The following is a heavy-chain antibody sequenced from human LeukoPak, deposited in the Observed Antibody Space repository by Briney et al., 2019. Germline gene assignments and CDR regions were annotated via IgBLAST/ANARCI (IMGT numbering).Heavy chain of an antibody. CDR1: GFTFSSYG. Sequence: GGSLRLSCAASGFTFSSYGMHWVRQAPGKGLEWVAVIWYDGSNKYYADSVEGRFTISRDNSKNTLYLQMNSLRAEDTAVYYCARDRDGYYFDYWGQGTLVTVSS. D-gene: IGHD5-24*01. J-gene: IGHJ4*02. CDR3: ARDRDGYYFDY. V-gene: IGHV3-33*01. CDR2: IWYDGSNK.